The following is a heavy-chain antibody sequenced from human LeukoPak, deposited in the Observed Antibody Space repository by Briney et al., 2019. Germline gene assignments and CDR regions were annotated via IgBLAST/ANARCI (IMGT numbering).Heavy chain of an antibody. J-gene: IGHJ6*03. CDR3: AREPSGIAATGGYYYMDV. CDR1: GYTFINYG. D-gene: IGHD6-13*01. Sequence: ASVKVSCKTSGYTFINYGVTWVRQAPGQGLEWMGWISAYNGDTDYAQRLQGRVTMTTDTSTSTAYMELRSLRSDDTAVYYCAREPSGIAATGGYYYMDVWGKGTTVTISS. V-gene: IGHV1-18*01. CDR2: ISAYNGDT.